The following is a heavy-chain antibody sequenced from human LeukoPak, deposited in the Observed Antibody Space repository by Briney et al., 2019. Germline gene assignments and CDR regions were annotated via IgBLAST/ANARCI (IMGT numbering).Heavy chain of an antibody. CDR3: ARTTEDCSSTSCYQYWFDP. V-gene: IGHV4-61*05. Sequence: PSETLSLTCTVSGGSISGSSYYWGWIRQPPGKGLEWIGYIYYSGSTNYNPSLKSRVTISVDTSKNQFSLKLNSVTAADTAVYYCARTTEDCSSTSCYQYWFDPWGQGTLVTVSS. CDR1: GGSISGSSYY. CDR2: IYYSGST. J-gene: IGHJ5*02. D-gene: IGHD2-2*01.